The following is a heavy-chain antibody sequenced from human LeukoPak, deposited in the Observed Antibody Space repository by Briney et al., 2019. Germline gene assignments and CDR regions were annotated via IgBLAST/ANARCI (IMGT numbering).Heavy chain of an antibody. CDR1: GGSISSYY. V-gene: IGHV4-59*08. D-gene: IGHD2-21*02. J-gene: IGHJ4*02. Sequence: SETVSLTCTVSGGSISSYYWSWIRQPPGKGLEWIGYISNTGSTKYNPSLKSRVTISVDTSKNQFSLRLSSVTAADTAVYYCARLLAYCGGDCYVLDYWGQGGLVGVSS. CDR2: ISNTGST. CDR3: ARLLAYCGGDCYVLDY.